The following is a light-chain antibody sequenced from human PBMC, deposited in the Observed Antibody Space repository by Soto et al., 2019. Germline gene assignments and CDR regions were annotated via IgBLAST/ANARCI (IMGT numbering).Light chain of an antibody. CDR3: QVWDSRTVV. V-gene: IGLV3-9*01. CDR2: WDS. CDR1: NIGSKN. Sequence: SYELTQPLSVSVALRQTARITCGGNNIGSKNVHWYQQKSGQAPVLVICWDSNRPSGIPERFSGSNSGNTATLTISRAQAGDEADYYCQVWDSRTVVFGGGTKVTVL. J-gene: IGLJ2*01.